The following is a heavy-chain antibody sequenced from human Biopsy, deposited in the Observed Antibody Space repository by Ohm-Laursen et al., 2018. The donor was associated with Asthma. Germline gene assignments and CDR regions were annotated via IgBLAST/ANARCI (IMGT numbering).Heavy chain of an antibody. Sequence: EASVKVSCKTSGYTFNSAGITWVRQAPGQGLEWMGWISVYNGNTKVAQKLQDRVTTITDTSTSTAYMELGSLRSDDTAVYFCARAVDYSHYYGIDVWGQGTTVTVS. CDR3: ARAVDYSHYYGIDV. D-gene: IGHD3-10*01. J-gene: IGHJ6*02. CDR2: ISVYNGNT. CDR1: GYTFNSAG. V-gene: IGHV1-18*01.